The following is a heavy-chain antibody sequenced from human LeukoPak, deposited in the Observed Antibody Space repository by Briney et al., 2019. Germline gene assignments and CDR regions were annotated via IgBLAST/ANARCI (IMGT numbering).Heavy chain of an antibody. CDR3: ATHTRDYYDSSLGY. CDR2: MNPNSGNT. J-gene: IGHJ4*02. V-gene: IGHV1-8*03. Sequence: ASVKVSCKASGYTFTSYDINWVRQATGQGLEWMGWMNPNSGNTGYAQKFQGRVTITRNTSISTAYMELSSLRSEDTAVYHCATHTRDYYDSSLGYWGQGTLVTVSS. D-gene: IGHD3-22*01. CDR1: GYTFTSYD.